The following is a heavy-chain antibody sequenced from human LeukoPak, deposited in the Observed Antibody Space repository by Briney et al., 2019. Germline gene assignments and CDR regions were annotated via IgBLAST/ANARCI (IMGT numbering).Heavy chain of an antibody. CDR3: ARDRDYYDSSGYYGYFQH. J-gene: IGHJ1*01. D-gene: IGHD3-22*01. CDR1: GFTFSSYA. CDR2: ISYDGSNK. Sequence: GGSLRLSCAASGFTFSSYAMHWVRQAPGKGLEWVAVISYDGSNKYYADSVKGRFTISRDNSKNTLYLQMNSLRAEDTAVYYCARDRDYYDSSGYYGYFQHWGQGTLVTVSS. V-gene: IGHV3-30-3*01.